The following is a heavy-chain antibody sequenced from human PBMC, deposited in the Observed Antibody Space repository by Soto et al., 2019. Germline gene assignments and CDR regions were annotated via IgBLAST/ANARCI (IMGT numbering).Heavy chain of an antibody. J-gene: IGHJ4*02. V-gene: IGHV3-7*04. CDR2: IKQDGSEK. Sequence: GGSLRLSCAASGFTFSSYWMSWVRQAPGKGLEWVANIKQDGSEKYYVDSVKGRFTISRDNAKNSLYLQMNSLRAEDTAVYYCARDRGAYYYDSRGYWGQGTLVTVSS. CDR1: GFTFSSYW. CDR3: ARDRGAYYYDSRGY. D-gene: IGHD3-22*01.